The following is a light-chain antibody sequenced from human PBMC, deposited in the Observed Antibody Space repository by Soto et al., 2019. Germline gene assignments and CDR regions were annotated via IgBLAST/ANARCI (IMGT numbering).Light chain of an antibody. Sequence: EIVLTQSPGALSLSPGERATLSCRASQSVSSSYLAWYQQKPGQAPRLLILGASSRATGIPDRFSGSGSGTDFTLTISRLEPEDFAVYYCQQYVTSPSVTFGPGTRLEIK. CDR1: QSVSSSY. J-gene: IGKJ5*01. V-gene: IGKV3-20*01. CDR2: GAS. CDR3: QQYVTSPSVT.